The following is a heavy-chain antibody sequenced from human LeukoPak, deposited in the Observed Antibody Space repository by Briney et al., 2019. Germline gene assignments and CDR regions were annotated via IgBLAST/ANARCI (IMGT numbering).Heavy chain of an antibody. CDR3: ATDRAWGGFDN. D-gene: IGHD3-16*01. CDR1: GFTFSSYA. J-gene: IGHJ4*02. Sequence: GGSLRLSCAASGFTFSSYAMHWVRQALGKGLEWVAVISYDGSNKYYADSVKGRFTISRDNSKNTLYLQMNSLRAEDTAVYYCATDRAWGGFDNWGQGTLVTVSS. CDR2: ISYDGSNK. V-gene: IGHV3-30-3*01.